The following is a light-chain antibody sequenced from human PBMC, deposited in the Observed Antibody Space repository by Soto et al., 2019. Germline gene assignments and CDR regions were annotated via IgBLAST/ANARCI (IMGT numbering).Light chain of an antibody. CDR2: FGS. Sequence: EIVMTQSPLTLPVTPGEPASISCRSSQSLLYNNTYNYLDWYVQKPGQSPQLLIYFGSNRAPGVPDRFSGSGSGTDFTLKINRVEAEDVGTYYCMQALQSLTFGQGTRLGL. CDR3: MQALQSLT. CDR1: QSLLYNNTYNY. V-gene: IGKV2-28*01. J-gene: IGKJ5*01.